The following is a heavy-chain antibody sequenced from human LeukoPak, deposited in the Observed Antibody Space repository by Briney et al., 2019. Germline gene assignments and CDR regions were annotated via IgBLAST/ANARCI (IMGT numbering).Heavy chain of an antibody. Sequence: GGSLRLSCAASGFTFSNAWMSWVRQAPGKGLEWVSAISGSGGSTYYADSVKGRFTISRDNSKNTLYLQMNSLRAEDTAVYYCAKVDEGSSWDYWGQGTLVTVSS. D-gene: IGHD6-6*01. CDR3: AKVDEGSSWDY. J-gene: IGHJ4*02. CDR1: GFTFSNAW. CDR2: ISGSGGST. V-gene: IGHV3-23*01.